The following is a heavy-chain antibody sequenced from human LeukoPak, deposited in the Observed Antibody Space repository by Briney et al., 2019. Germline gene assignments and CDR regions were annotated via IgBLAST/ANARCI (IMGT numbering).Heavy chain of an antibody. J-gene: IGHJ5*02. Sequence: GGSLRLSCATSGFTFRSHAMHWVRQSPGKGLEWVAQIWYDGSNKYYAVSVKGRFSVSRDSSKNTVYLQMNGLRAEDTAVYYCARARGAYPNENWLDPWGQGTLVTVSS. CDR2: IWYDGSNK. CDR3: ARARGAYPNENWLDP. V-gene: IGHV3-33*01. D-gene: IGHD1-26*01. CDR1: GFTFRSHA.